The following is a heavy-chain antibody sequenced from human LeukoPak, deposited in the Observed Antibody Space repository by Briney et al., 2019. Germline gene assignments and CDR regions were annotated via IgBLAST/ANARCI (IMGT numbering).Heavy chain of an antibody. V-gene: IGHV3-30*03. CDR3: WGHENAY. Sequence: PGGSLRLSCAASGFTFSRYGMHWVRQAPGKGLEWVAVISYDGSNKFYADSVKGRFTISRDNSKNTLYLQMNSLRAEDTAVYYCWGHENAYWGQGTLVTVSS. J-gene: IGHJ4*02. CDR1: GFTFSRYG. D-gene: IGHD3-16*01. CDR2: ISYDGSNK.